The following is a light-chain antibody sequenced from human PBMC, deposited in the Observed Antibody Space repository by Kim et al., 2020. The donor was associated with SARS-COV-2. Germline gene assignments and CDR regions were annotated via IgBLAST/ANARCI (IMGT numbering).Light chain of an antibody. CDR2: GAS. V-gene: IGKV3-15*01. CDR3: QQYNNWPRT. J-gene: IGKJ1*01. Sequence: EMVMTQSPATLSVSPGERATLSCRASQSVSSNLAWYQQKPGQAPRFLIYGASSRATGIPARFSGSGSGTEFTLTITSLQSEDFAVYYCQQYNNWPRTFGQGTKVDIK. CDR1: QSVSSN.